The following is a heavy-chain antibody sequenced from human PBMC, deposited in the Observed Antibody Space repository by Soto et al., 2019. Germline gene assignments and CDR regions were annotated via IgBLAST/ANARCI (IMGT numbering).Heavy chain of an antibody. V-gene: IGHV1-2*02. CDR1: GYTFTGYY. J-gene: IGHJ6*02. Sequence: QVQLVQSGTEVKRPGDSVKVSCKASGYTFTGYYVHWVRQAPGQGLEWMGWITPNSGDAYLAQRFQGRVTMNRDTTIGTAYMELRVLTSDDTAEYYCAKGGAIVAAVTRVYLYNAMDVWGQGTTVTVSS. D-gene: IGHD1-26*01. CDR2: ITPNSGDA. CDR3: AKGGAIVAAVTRVYLYNAMDV.